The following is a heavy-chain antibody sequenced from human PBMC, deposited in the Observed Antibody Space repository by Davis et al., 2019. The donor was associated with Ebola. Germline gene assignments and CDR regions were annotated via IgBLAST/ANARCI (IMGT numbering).Heavy chain of an antibody. CDR1: GFTFSAYA. Sequence: GGSLRLSCAASGFTFSAYAMHWVRQAPGKGLEWVSYISSSSSTLYYADSVKGRFTISRDNAKNSLYLQMNSLRDEDTAVYYCARLGYCSGGSCYPYYYYYYGMDVWGQGTTVTVSS. CDR3: ARLGYCSGGSCYPYYYYYYGMDV. J-gene: IGHJ6*02. V-gene: IGHV3-48*02. CDR2: ISSSSSTL. D-gene: IGHD2-15*01.